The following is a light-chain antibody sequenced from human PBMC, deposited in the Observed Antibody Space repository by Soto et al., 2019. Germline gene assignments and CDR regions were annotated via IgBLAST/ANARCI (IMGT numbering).Light chain of an antibody. CDR1: QVINDY. CDR2: AAS. CDR3: QNYFRAPFT. Sequence: DIQLTQSPSSLSASVGDRVTITCRSSQVINDYLAWYQQRPGKLPKLLISAASTLQSGVPSRFSGSGSGTDFTLTISSLQPEDVATYFCQNYFRAPFTFGPGTKVEIK. V-gene: IGKV1-27*01. J-gene: IGKJ3*01.